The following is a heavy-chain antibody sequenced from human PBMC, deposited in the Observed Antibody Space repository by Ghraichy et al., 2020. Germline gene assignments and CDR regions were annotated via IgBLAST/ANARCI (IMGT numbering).Heavy chain of an antibody. CDR3: AREGCSGGSCYAHAFDI. J-gene: IGHJ3*02. CDR2: IYYSGST. Sequence: SETLSLTCTVSGGSISSGDYYWSWIRQPPGKGLEWIGYIYYSGSTYYNPSLKSRVTISVDTSKNQFSLKLSSVTAADTAVYYCAREGCSGGSCYAHAFDIWGQGTMVTVSS. V-gene: IGHV4-30-4*01. D-gene: IGHD2-15*01. CDR1: GGSISSGDYY.